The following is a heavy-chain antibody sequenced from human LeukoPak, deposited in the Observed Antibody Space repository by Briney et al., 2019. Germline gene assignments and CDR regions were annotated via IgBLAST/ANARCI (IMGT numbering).Heavy chain of an antibody. V-gene: IGHV3-23*01. J-gene: IGHJ4*02. CDR1: GFTFSSYA. Sequence: GGSLRLSCAASGFTFSSYAMIWVRQAPGKGLEWVSAISGSGGSTYYADPVKGRFTISRDNSKNTLYLQMNSLRAEDTAVYYCAKVPYYYTFDYWGQGTLVTVSS. D-gene: IGHD3-22*01. CDR2: ISGSGGST. CDR3: AKVPYYYTFDY.